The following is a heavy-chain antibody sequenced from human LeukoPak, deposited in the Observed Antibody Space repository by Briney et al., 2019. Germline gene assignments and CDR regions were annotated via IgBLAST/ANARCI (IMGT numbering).Heavy chain of an antibody. Sequence: PGGSLRLSCAASGFTFSSYAMSWVRQAPGKGLEWASAISGSGGSTYYADSVKGRFTISRDNSKNTLYLQMNSLRAEDTAVYYCAKDEYDSSGYYSTGYFQHWGQGTLVTVSS. D-gene: IGHD3-22*01. CDR2: ISGSGGST. CDR3: AKDEYDSSGYYSTGYFQH. V-gene: IGHV3-23*01. CDR1: GFTFSSYA. J-gene: IGHJ1*01.